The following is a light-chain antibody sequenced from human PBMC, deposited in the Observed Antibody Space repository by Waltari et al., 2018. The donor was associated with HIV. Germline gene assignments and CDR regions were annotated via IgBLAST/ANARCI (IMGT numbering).Light chain of an antibody. J-gene: IGKJ2*01. Sequence: DTVLTQSPDSLTVSLGERATLHCKARQSVLSTTRNVNYLAWYQQKPGHPPKLLISWASGRRSGVPDRFSGGGSGTDFTLTISSLQAEDVAVYYCQQYYSHPRTFGQGTKLEI. CDR1: QSVLSTTRNVNY. V-gene: IGKV4-1*01. CDR3: QQYYSHPRT. CDR2: WAS.